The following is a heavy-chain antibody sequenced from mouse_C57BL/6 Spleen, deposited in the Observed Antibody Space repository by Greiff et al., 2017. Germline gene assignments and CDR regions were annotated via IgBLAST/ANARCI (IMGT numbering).Heavy chain of an antibody. J-gene: IGHJ3*01. Sequence: EVKLMESGGDLVKPGGSLKLSCAASGFTFSSYGMSWVRQTPDKRLEWVATISSGGSYTYYPDSVKGRFTISRDNAKNTLYLQMSSLKSEDTAMYYCARGARYGDVPWFAYWGQGTLVTVSA. V-gene: IGHV5-6*01. CDR3: ARGARYGDVPWFAY. CDR2: ISSGGSYT. CDR1: GFTFSSYG. D-gene: IGHD1-2*01.